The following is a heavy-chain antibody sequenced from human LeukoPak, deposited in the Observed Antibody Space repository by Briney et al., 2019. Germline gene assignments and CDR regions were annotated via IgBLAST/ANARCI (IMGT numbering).Heavy chain of an antibody. CDR3: ARDYYYCLDY. V-gene: IGHV4-38-2*02. CDR2: IYHSGNT. D-gene: IGHD5-12*01. Sequence: SETLSLTCTVSGYSIISDYFWGWIRRPPGKGLEWIGTIYHSGNTYYNPSLKSRVTISVDTSKNQFSLKLSSVTAADTAVYYCARDYYYCLDYWGQGTLVTVSS. CDR1: GYSIISDYF. J-gene: IGHJ4*02.